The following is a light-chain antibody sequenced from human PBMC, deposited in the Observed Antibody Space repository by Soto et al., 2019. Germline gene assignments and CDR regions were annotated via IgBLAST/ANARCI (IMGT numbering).Light chain of an antibody. CDR1: QSVGTN. V-gene: IGKV3-15*01. Sequence: EIVMTQSPGTLSALPGQSATLPCRASQSVGTNLAWYQQKPGQAPRLLIYGAPTRATGIPVRFSGSGSGTEFTLTISSLQSDDFAVYYCQQYNQWSPITFGHGTRLEIK. CDR3: QQYNQWSPIT. J-gene: IGKJ5*01. CDR2: GAP.